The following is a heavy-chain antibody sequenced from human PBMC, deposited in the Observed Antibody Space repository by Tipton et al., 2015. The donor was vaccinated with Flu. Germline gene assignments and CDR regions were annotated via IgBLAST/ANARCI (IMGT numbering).Heavy chain of an antibody. CDR1: GDSITSGNYF. D-gene: IGHD3-10*01. V-gene: IGHV4-61*02. Sequence: TLSLTCSASGDSITSGNYFWNWIRQPAGKELEWIGRIHTSGTTYYKPSLKSRVTISMDTSKNQFSLQVRSVTAADTAMYYCARSTYYYGSGTSDFWGQGALVTVTS. CDR2: IHTSGTT. CDR3: ARSTYYYGSGTSDF. J-gene: IGHJ4*02.